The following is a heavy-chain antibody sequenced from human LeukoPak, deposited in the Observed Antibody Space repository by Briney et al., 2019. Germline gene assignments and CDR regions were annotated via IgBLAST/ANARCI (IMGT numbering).Heavy chain of an antibody. Sequence: PSETLSLTCAVYGGSFSGYYWSWIRQPPGKGLEWIGEINHSGSTNYNPSLKSRVTISVDTSKNQFSLKLSSVTAADTAVYYCARGRVDEYGGYDSGKGLDYWGQGTLVTVSS. CDR3: ARGRVDEYGGYDSGKGLDY. CDR1: GGSFSGYY. J-gene: IGHJ4*02. V-gene: IGHV4-34*01. CDR2: INHSGST. D-gene: IGHD5-12*01.